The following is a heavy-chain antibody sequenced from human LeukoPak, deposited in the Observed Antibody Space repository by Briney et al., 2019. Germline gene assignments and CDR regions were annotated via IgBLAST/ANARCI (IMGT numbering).Heavy chain of an antibody. CDR2: IIPILGIA. J-gene: IGHJ4*02. CDR3: ARDLLKDTANY. CDR1: GGTFSSYA. Sequence: SVKVPCKASGGTFSSYAISWVRQAPGQGLEWMGRIIPILGIANYAQKFQGRVTITADKSTSTAYMELSSLRSEDTAVYYCARDLLKDTANYWGQGTLVTVSS. V-gene: IGHV1-69*04. D-gene: IGHD5-18*01.